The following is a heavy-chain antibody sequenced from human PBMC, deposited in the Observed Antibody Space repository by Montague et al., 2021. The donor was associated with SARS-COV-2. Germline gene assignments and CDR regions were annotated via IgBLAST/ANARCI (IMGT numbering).Heavy chain of an antibody. J-gene: IGHJ6*02. Sequence: SLRLSCAASGFTFSSYWMSWVRQAPGKGPEWVANIKQDGSEKYYVDSVKGRFTISRDNAKNSLYLQMNSLRAEDTAVYYCARDGIAAAGKYYYYGMDVWGQGTTVTVSS. V-gene: IGHV3-7*01. CDR1: GFTFSSYW. CDR3: ARDGIAAAGKYYYYGMDV. CDR2: IKQDGSEK. D-gene: IGHD6-13*01.